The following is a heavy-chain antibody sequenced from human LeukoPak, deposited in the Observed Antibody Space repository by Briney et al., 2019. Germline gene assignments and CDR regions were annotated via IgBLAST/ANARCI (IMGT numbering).Heavy chain of an antibody. Sequence: ASVTVSCMASGYTFTADYMHWVRQAPGEGREWMGWVNANSDGTNYAQNLQGRVTMTRDSSTSTAYMEMRRPRYDGTGLYYGVSSYYYDSSVVPYYYGMDVCGQGATVTVSS. J-gene: IGHJ6*02. D-gene: IGHD3-22*01. V-gene: IGHV1-2*02. CDR3: VSSYYYDSSVVPYYYGMDV. CDR2: VNANSDGT. CDR1: GYTFTADY.